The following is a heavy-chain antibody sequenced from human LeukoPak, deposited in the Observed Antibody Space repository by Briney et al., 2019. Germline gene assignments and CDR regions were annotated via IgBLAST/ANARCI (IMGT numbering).Heavy chain of an antibody. D-gene: IGHD4-17*01. Sequence: ASVKVSRKASGYTFIGYYMHWVRQAPGQGLEWMGRINPSTGGTNSAQKFQGRVTMTRDTSISIAYMELSRLTSDDTAIYYCARGQPYGDYNYFDPWGQGTLVTVSS. CDR1: GYTFIGYY. V-gene: IGHV1-2*06. J-gene: IGHJ5*02. CDR3: ARGQPYGDYNYFDP. CDR2: INPSTGGT.